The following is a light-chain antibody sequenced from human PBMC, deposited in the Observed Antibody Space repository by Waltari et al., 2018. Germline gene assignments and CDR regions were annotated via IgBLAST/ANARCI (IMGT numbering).Light chain of an antibody. CDR2: KDK. V-gene: IGLV3-1*01. Sequence: SYELTQPPSMSVSPGQTATITCSGDRLGSKYVCWYRQRPGQAPVLIRFKDKKRPAGIPERFSGPNSGNTATLTISETQPMDEAEYYCQAWDSSTACVFGTGTKLTVL. CDR3: QAWDSSTACV. J-gene: IGLJ1*01. CDR1: RLGSKY.